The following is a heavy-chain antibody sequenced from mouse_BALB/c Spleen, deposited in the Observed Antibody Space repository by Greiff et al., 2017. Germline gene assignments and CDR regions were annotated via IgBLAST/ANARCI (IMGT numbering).Heavy chain of an antibody. J-gene: IGHJ1*01. V-gene: IGHV1-15*01. Sequence: QVQLKESGAELVRPGASVTLSCKASGYTFTDYEMHWVKQTPVHGLEWIGAIDPETGGTAYNQKFKGKATLTADKSSSTAYMELRSLTSEDSAVYYCTRKDGNYRYFDVWGAGTTVTVSS. CDR3: TRKDGNYRYFDV. CDR2: IDPETGGT. D-gene: IGHD2-1*01. CDR1: GYTFTDYE.